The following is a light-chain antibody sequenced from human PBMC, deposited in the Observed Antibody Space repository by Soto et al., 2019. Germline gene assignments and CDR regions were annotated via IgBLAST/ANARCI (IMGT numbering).Light chain of an antibody. CDR1: SSDVGGYNY. CDR3: CPYEGRYTVV. Sequence: QSALTQPRSVSGSPGQSVTISCTGTSSDVGGYNYVSWYQQHPGKAPKLLIYDVNKRPSGVPGRFSGSKSGKTASLTISGLQAEDEADYYCCPYEGRYTVVFGGGTKLTVL. J-gene: IGLJ2*01. CDR2: DVN. V-gene: IGLV2-11*01.